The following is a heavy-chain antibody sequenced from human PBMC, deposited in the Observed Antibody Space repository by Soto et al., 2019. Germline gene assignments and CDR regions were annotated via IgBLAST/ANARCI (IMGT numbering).Heavy chain of an antibody. D-gene: IGHD1-1*01. J-gene: IGHJ4*02. CDR3: ARGANWNGGMYFDS. Sequence: VQLVESGGGLVTPGGSLRLSCATSGFAFRNYYMSWIRQAPGRGLEWISFISATGTYTSYADSVKGRFTISIDNAEGSLYQQMNSLSVEDTALYYCARGANWNGGMYFDSWGQGTLVTVSS. CDR1: GFAFRNYY. CDR2: ISATGTYT. V-gene: IGHV3-11*05.